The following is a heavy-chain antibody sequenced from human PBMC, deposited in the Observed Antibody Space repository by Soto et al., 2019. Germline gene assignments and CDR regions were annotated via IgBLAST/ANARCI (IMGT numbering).Heavy chain of an antibody. CDR1: GFTFSTYW. J-gene: IGHJ4*02. CDR3: ASLYSSTWSNYFDY. CDR2: IKQDGSEK. V-gene: IGHV3-7*01. D-gene: IGHD6-13*01. Sequence: PGGSLRLSCAASGFTFSTYWMSWVRQAPGKGLEWVANIKQDGSEKYYVDSVKGRFTITRDKAKMSLFLQMNSLRAEDTAVYYCASLYSSTWSNYFDYWGQGTLVTVSS.